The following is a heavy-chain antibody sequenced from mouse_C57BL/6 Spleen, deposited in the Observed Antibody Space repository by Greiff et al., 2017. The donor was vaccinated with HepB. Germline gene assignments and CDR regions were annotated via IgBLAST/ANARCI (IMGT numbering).Heavy chain of an antibody. Sequence: QVQLQQSGPGLVAPSQSLSITCTVSGFSLTSYGVHWVRQPPGKGLEWLVVIWSDGSTTYNSALKSRLSISKDNSKSQVFLKMNSLQTDDTAMYYCARQRDGYFYAMDYWGQGTSVTVSS. V-gene: IGHV2-6-1*01. D-gene: IGHD2-3*01. CDR2: IWSDGST. J-gene: IGHJ4*01. CDR3: ARQRDGYFYAMDY. CDR1: GFSLTSYG.